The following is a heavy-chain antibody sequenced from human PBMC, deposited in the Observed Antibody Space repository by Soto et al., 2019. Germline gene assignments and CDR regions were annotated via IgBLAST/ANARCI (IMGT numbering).Heavy chain of an antibody. Sequence: GASVKVSCKASGYTFTGYYMHWVRQAPGQGLEWMGWINPNSGGTNYAQKFQGWVTMTRDTSISTAYMELSRLRSDDTAVYYCARGGIANIVVVPAASRCYYYGMDVWGQGTTVTVSS. V-gene: IGHV1-2*04. CDR3: ARGGIANIVVVPAASRCYYYGMDV. CDR1: GYTFTGYY. J-gene: IGHJ6*02. D-gene: IGHD2-2*01. CDR2: INPNSGGT.